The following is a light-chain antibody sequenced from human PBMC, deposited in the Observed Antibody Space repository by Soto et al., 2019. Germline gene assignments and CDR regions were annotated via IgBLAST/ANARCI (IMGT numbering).Light chain of an antibody. CDR3: QKYDNLPCT. V-gene: IGKV3-20*01. CDR1: QSLSTDD. CDR2: STS. Sequence: EFVLTQSPATLSLSPGERVTLSCRASQSLSTDDFAWYQQKPGQPPRLLIYSTSRRISGVPDRFSASGSGTDFTLTISRLEPEDFAVYYCQKYDNLPCTFGQGTKLEIK. J-gene: IGKJ2*02.